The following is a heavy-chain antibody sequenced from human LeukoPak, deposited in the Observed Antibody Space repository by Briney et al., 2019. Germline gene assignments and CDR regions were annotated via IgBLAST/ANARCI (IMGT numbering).Heavy chain of an antibody. D-gene: IGHD2-15*01. CDR2: INKDGSEK. CDR3: ATDGSSFDY. J-gene: IGHJ4*02. V-gene: IGHV3-7*01. Sequence: PGGSPRLSCAASQFIFRDYWMSSVRQAPGMGLEWVANINKDGSEKYYVDSVKGRFTIPRDNAKNSLFLEMNSLRAEDTAVYYCATDGSSFDYWGQGTLVTVSS. CDR1: QFIFRDYW.